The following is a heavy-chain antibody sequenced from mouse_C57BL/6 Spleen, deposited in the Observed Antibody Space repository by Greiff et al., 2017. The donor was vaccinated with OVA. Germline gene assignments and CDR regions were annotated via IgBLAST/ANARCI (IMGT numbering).Heavy chain of an antibody. CDR2: IYPGSGNT. CDR3: ARSNGGFAY. J-gene: IGHJ3*01. V-gene: IGHV1-76*01. D-gene: IGHD4-1*01. CDR1: GYTFTDYY. Sequence: QVQLQQSGAELVRPGASVKLSCKASGYTFTDYYINWVKQRPGQGLEWIARIYPGSGNTYYNEKFKGKATLTAEKSSSTAYMQLSSLTSEDSAVYFCARSNGGFAYWGQGTLVTVSA.